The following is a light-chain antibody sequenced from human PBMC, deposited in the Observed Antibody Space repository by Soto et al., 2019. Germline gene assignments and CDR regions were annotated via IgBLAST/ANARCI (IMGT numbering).Light chain of an antibody. CDR1: SSDVGTYNL. CDR2: EVG. J-gene: IGLJ3*02. Sequence: QSALTQPASVSGSPGQSITISCTGTSSDVGTYNLVSWYQHHPGKAPKLIIYEVGNRPSGVSDRFSGSKSGNTASLTISGLQAEDEAHYYCTSYTTQSPLGLFGGGTQLTVL. CDR3: TSYTTQSPLGL. V-gene: IGLV2-14*02.